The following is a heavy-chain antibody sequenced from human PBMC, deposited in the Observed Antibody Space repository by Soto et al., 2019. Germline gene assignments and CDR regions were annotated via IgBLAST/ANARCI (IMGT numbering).Heavy chain of an antibody. D-gene: IGHD3-10*01. CDR2: INTDGSST. CDR1: GFTFSRFW. V-gene: IGHV3-74*01. J-gene: IGHJ4*02. CDR3: AKRGEDTVVLSY. Sequence: EVQLVESGGGLVQPGGSLRLSCAVSGFTFSRFWMHWVRQAPGEGLVWVSRINTDGSSTSYADSVKGRFTISRDNAKNTLYLQKNSLRVEDTAMYYCAKRGEDTVVLSYWGQGTLVTVSS.